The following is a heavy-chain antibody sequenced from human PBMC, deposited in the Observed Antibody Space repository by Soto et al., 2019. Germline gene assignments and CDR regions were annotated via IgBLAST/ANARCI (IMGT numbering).Heavy chain of an antibody. Sequence: SETLSLTCAVSDGSISCRNWWSRVRQPPGKGLEWIGEIYHSGSTNYNPSLKSRVTISVDKSKNQFSLKLSSVTAADTAVYYCARGQKWYYDFWSGYYPGWFDPWGQGTLVTVSS. CDR1: DGSISCRNW. V-gene: IGHV4-4*02. CDR3: ARGQKWYYDFWSGYYPGWFDP. CDR2: IYHSGST. J-gene: IGHJ5*02. D-gene: IGHD3-3*01.